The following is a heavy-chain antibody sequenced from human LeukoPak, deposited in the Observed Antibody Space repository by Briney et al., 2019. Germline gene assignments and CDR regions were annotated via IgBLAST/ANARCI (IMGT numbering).Heavy chain of an antibody. Sequence: SQTLSLTCTVSGGSISSGSYYWSWIRQPAGKGLEWIGRIYTSGSTNYNPSLKSRVTISVDKSKNQFSLKLSSVTAADTAVYYCASGDYGAGSPVMRYWGHGTLVIVSS. V-gene: IGHV4-61*02. J-gene: IGHJ4*01. CDR2: IYTSGST. CDR3: ASGDYGAGSPVMRY. D-gene: IGHD3-10*01. CDR1: GGSISSGSYY.